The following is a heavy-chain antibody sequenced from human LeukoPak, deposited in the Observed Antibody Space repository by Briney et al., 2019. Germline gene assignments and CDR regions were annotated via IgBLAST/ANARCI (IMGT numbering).Heavy chain of an antibody. CDR3: AKGSGDSCFSPLDS. CDR1: GFTLSSYG. Sequence: GGSLRLSCAASGFTLSSYGIHWVRQAPGQGLEWVAFLQYGGTHEYYAASVKGRFTISRDNSKNTLSLQMNSLRAEDTAVYYCAKGSGDSCFSPLDSWGQGTLVTVSS. V-gene: IGHV3-30*02. CDR2: LQYGGTHE. D-gene: IGHD2-15*01. J-gene: IGHJ4*02.